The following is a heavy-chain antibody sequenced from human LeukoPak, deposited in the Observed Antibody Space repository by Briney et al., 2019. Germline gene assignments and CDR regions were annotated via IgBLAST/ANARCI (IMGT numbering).Heavy chain of an antibody. V-gene: IGHV3-21*01. CDR1: GFTFGSYS. CDR2: ISSSSSYI. D-gene: IGHD4-11*01. CDR3: ASYIPNIGY. Sequence: PGGSLRLSCAASGFTFGSYSMNWVRQAPGKGLEWVSSISSSSSYIYYADSVKGRFTISRDNAKNSLYLQMNSLRAEDTAVYYCASYIPNIGYWGQGTLVTVSS. J-gene: IGHJ4*02.